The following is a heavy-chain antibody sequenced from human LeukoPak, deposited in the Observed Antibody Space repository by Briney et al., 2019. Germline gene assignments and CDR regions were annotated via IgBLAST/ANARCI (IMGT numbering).Heavy chain of an antibody. CDR1: GFTFNNSA. CDR3: ATGSGT. CDR2: IGGSGSST. Sequence: PGGSLRLSCAASGFTFNNSAMSWVRQAPGKGLEWVSAIGGSGSSTYYTDSVRGRFTISRDNSKNTLYLQMNSLRAEDTAVYYCATGSGTWGQGTRVTVSS. J-gene: IGHJ5*02. V-gene: IGHV3-23*01.